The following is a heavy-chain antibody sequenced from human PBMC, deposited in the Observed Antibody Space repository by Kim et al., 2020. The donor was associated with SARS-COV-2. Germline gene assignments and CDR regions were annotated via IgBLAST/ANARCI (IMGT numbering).Heavy chain of an antibody. V-gene: IGHV4-39*01. Sequence: SGSTYYNPSLKSRVTRSVDTSKNQFSLKLSSVTAADTAVYYCSSGYDYSYWGQGTLVTVSS. J-gene: IGHJ4*02. CDR3: SSGYDYSY. CDR2: SGST. D-gene: IGHD5-12*01.